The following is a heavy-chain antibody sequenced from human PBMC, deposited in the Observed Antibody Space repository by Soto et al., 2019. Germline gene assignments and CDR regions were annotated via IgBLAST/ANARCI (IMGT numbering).Heavy chain of an antibody. D-gene: IGHD6-13*01. CDR3: ARDYSSSWYDYYYYYGMDV. CDR1: GFTFSSYA. J-gene: IGHJ6*02. V-gene: IGHV3-30-3*01. Sequence: GGSLRLSCAASGFTFSSYAMHWVRQAPGKWLEWVAVISYDGSNKYYADSVKGRFTISRDNSKNTLYLQMNSLRAEDTAVYYCARDYSSSWYDYYYYYGMDVWGQGTTVTVSS. CDR2: ISYDGSNK.